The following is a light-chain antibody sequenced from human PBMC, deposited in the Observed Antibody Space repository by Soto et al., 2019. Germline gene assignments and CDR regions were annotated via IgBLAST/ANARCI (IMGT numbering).Light chain of an antibody. Sequence: EIVLTQSPATLSLSPGERATLSCRASQSVSNFLAWYQQKPGQAPSVIIYDASTRATGIPARFSGSGSGTDFPLTISSLDPEDFAVYYCQQRSYWPGTFGQGTKLEIK. CDR2: DAS. CDR1: QSVSNF. CDR3: QQRSYWPGT. J-gene: IGKJ2*01. V-gene: IGKV3-11*01.